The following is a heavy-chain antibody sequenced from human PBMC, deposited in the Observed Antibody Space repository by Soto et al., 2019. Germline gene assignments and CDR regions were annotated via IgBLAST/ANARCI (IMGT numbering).Heavy chain of an antibody. CDR2: IYPGDSDT. V-gene: IGHV5-51*01. D-gene: IGHD3-3*01. J-gene: IGHJ6*02. Sequence: GESLKISCKGSGYSFTSYWIGWVRQMPGKGLEWMGIIYPGDSDTRYSPSFQGQVTISADKSISTAYLQWSSLKASDTAMYYCARLSGGGHTEGITSYYDFWSGYSSYYYGMDVWGQGTTVTVSS. CDR1: GYSFTSYW. CDR3: ARLSGGGHTEGITSYYDFWSGYSSYYYGMDV.